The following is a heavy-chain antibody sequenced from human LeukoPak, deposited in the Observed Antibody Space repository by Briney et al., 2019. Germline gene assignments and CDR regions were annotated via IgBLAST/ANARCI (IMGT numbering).Heavy chain of an antibody. J-gene: IGHJ4*02. Sequence: GGSLRLSCAASGFTFSSYAMSWVRQAPGKELEWVSAISGSGSNTHYADSVKGRFTISRDNSKNTLYLQMNSLRAEDTAVYYCAKSPSGGAVAGAWDYWGQGTLVTVSS. CDR3: AKSPSGGAVAGAWDY. CDR2: ISGSGSNT. V-gene: IGHV3-23*01. D-gene: IGHD6-19*01. CDR1: GFTFSSYA.